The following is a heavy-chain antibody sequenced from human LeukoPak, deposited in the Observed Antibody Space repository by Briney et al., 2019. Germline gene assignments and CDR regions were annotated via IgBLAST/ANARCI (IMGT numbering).Heavy chain of an antibody. Sequence: QPGGSLRLSCAASGFTFSSYSMNWVRQAPGKGLEWVSYISSSSNTIYYAESVKGRFTISRDNAKNSLYLQMNSLRAEDTAVYYCARGIYGDNYDYWGQGTLVTVSS. CDR2: ISSSSNTI. CDR3: ARGIYGDNYDY. V-gene: IGHV3-48*01. CDR1: GFTFSSYS. D-gene: IGHD4-17*01. J-gene: IGHJ4*02.